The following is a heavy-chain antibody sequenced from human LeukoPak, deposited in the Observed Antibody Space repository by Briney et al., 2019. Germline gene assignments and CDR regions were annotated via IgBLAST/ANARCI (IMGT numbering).Heavy chain of an antibody. CDR2: ISAYNGNT. Sequence: ASVKVSCKASGYTFTSYGISWVRQAPGQGLEWMGWISAYNGNTNYAQKLQGRVTMTTDTSTSTAYMELRSLRSDDTAVYYCARDSGMGYDILTGYHNVEGSALDYWGQGTLVTVSS. J-gene: IGHJ4*02. D-gene: IGHD3-9*01. V-gene: IGHV1-18*01. CDR1: GYTFTSYG. CDR3: ARDSGMGYDILTGYHNVEGSALDY.